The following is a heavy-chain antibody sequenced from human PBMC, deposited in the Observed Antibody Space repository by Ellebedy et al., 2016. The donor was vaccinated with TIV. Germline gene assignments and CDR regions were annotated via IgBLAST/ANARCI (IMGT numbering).Heavy chain of an antibody. Sequence: SETLSLTXTVSGGSISSYYWSWIRQPPGKGLEWIGYIYYSGSTYYNPSLKSRVTISVDTSKNQFSLKLSSVTAADTAVYYCARFDGYCSSTSCYRDAFDIWGQGTMVTVSS. CDR2: IYYSGST. J-gene: IGHJ3*02. D-gene: IGHD2-2*01. CDR1: GGSISSYY. CDR3: ARFDGYCSSTSCYRDAFDI. V-gene: IGHV4-59*12.